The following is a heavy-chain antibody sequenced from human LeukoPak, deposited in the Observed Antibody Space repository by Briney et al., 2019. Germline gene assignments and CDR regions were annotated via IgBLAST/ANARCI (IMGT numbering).Heavy chain of an antibody. CDR1: GFTFSSYS. CDR2: ISSSSSYI. Sequence: GGSLRLSCAASGFTFSSYSMNWARQAPGKGLEWVSSISSSSSYIYYADSVKGRFTISRDNAKNSLYLQMNSLRAEDTAVYYCARGGCSGGSCYTYQDYWGQGTLVTVSS. V-gene: IGHV3-21*01. D-gene: IGHD2-15*01. CDR3: ARGGCSGGSCYTYQDY. J-gene: IGHJ4*02.